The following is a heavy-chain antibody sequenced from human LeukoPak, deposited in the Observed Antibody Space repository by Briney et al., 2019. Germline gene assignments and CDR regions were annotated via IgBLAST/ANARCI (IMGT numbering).Heavy chain of an antibody. J-gene: IGHJ4*02. CDR1: GGTFSSYA. CDR2: IIPILGIA. CDR3: ARDALDTYYDILTGYHHFDY. D-gene: IGHD3-9*01. V-gene: IGHV1-69*04. Sequence: SVKVSCKASGGTFSSYAISWVRQAPGQGLEWMGRIIPILGIANYAQKFQGRVTITADKSTSTTYMELSSLRSEDTAVYYCARDALDTYYDILTGYHHFDYWGQGTLVTVSS.